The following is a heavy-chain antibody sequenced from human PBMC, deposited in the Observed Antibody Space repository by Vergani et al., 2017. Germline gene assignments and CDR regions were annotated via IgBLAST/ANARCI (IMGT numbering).Heavy chain of an antibody. Sequence: EVQLVESGGDLVQPGRSLRLSCAASGFIFDDYAMHGVRQAPGKGVEWVSGISWNSGSIGYADSVKGRFTISRDNAKNSLYLQMNSLRSEDTALYCGAKLAGPNYWGQGTLVTVSS. D-gene: IGHD6-19*01. CDR3: AKLAGPNY. CDR2: ISWNSGSI. CDR1: GFIFDDYA. V-gene: IGHV3-9*01. J-gene: IGHJ4*02.